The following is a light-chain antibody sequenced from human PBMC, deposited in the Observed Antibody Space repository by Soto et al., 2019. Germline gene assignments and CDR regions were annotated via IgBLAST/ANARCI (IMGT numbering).Light chain of an antibody. CDR3: CSYTSSSTLYV. J-gene: IGLJ1*01. CDR1: SSDIGAYKF. CDR2: EVS. V-gene: IGLV2-14*01. Sequence: QSVLTQSASVSGSPGQSITISFTGTSSDIGAYKFVSWYQQHPGKAPKLIIYEVSNRRSGVSNRFSGSKSGNTASLTISGLQAEDEADYYCCSYTSSSTLYVFGTGTKVTVL.